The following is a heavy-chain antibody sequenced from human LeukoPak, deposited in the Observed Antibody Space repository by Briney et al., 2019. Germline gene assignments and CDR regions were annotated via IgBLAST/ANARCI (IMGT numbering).Heavy chain of an antibody. D-gene: IGHD6-19*01. CDR3: ARDKSGSSGWYSFFDY. V-gene: IGHV1-69*05. J-gene: IGHJ4*02. Sequence: SVKVSCKASGGTFSSYAISWVRQAPGQGLEWMGGIIPIFGTANYAQKFQGRVTMTRDTSISTAYMELSRLRSDDTAVYFCARDKSGSSGWYSFFDYWGQGTLVTVSS. CDR1: GGTFSSYA. CDR2: IIPIFGTA.